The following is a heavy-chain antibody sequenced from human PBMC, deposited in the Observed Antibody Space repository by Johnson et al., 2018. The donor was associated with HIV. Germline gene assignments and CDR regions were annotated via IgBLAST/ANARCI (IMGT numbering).Heavy chain of an antibody. CDR3: AIYLYYYDSSCDSFDI. Sequence: QVQLVESGGGVVQPGRSLRLSCAASGFTFSSYAMHWVRQAPGKGLEWVAVISYDGSNKYYADSVKGRFTISRDNSKNTRYLQMNRRRAEDTAVYYFAIYLYYYDSSCDSFDIWGQWTMVTVSS. D-gene: IGHD3-22*01. CDR1: GFTFSSYA. V-gene: IGHV3-30-3*01. CDR2: ISYDGSNK. J-gene: IGHJ3*02.